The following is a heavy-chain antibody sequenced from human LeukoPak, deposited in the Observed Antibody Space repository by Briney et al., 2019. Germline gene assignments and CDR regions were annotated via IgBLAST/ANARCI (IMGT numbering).Heavy chain of an antibody. CDR2: INPSGGST. V-gene: IGHV1-46*01. D-gene: IGHD6-13*01. CDR1: GYTFTSYY. CDR3: ARGPPYSSSWYYYYYMDV. J-gene: IGHJ6*03. Sequence: ASVKVSCKASGYTFTSYYMHWVRQAPGQGLEWMGIINPSGGSTSYAQKLQGRVTMTTDTSTSTAYMELRSPRSDDTAVYYCARGPPYSSSWYYYYYMDVWGKGTTVTVSS.